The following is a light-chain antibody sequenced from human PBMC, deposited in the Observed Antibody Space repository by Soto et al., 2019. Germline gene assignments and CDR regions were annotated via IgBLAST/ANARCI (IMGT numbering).Light chain of an antibody. CDR3: QQYNDWPRT. Sequence: EIVMTQSPPTLSVSPGERATLSCRASQSVGSNLAWYQQKTGQAPRLLVYYASTRATGIPAKFSGSGSGTEFSLTISSLQSVDSAVYYCQQYNDWPRTFGQGTKVEIK. J-gene: IGKJ1*01. CDR1: QSVGSN. V-gene: IGKV3-15*01. CDR2: YAS.